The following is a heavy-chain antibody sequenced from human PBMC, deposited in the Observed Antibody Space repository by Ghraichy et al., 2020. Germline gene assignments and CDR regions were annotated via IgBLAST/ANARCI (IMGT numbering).Heavy chain of an antibody. J-gene: IGHJ3*02. D-gene: IGHD2-2*01. V-gene: IGHV4-38-2*02. Sequence: SETLSLTCTVSGYSISSGYYWGWIRQPPGKGLEWIGSIYHSGSTYYNPSLKSRVTISVDTSKNQFSLKLSSVTAADTAVYYCARVLPEADAFDIWGQGTMVTVSS. CDR2: IYHSGST. CDR3: ARVLPEADAFDI. CDR1: GYSISSGYY.